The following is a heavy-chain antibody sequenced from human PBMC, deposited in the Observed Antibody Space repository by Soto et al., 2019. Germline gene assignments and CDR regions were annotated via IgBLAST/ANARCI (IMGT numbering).Heavy chain of an antibody. D-gene: IGHD6-19*01. CDR2: IIPIFGTA. CDR3: ARDPKGGAGAFCQH. V-gene: IGHV1-69*12. Sequence: QVQLVQSGAEVKKPGSSVKVSCKASGGTFSSYAISWVRQAPGQGLEWMGGIIPIFGTANYAQKFQGRVTITADESTSPADRGLSSLRSDDTAVYYCARDPKGGAGAFCQHWGQGTLVTVSS. J-gene: IGHJ1*01. CDR1: GGTFSSYA.